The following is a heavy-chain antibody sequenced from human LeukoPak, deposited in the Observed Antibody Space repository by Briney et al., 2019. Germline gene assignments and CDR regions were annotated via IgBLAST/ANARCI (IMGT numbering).Heavy chain of an antibody. CDR2: IYSGGST. CDR1: GFTVSSNY. J-gene: IGHJ3*02. D-gene: IGHD5-18*01. V-gene: IGHV3-53*01. CDR3: ARDLWIQLWLPDAFDI. Sequence: GGSLRLSCAASGFTVSSNYMSWVRQAPRKGLEWVSVIYSGGSTYYADSVKGRFTISRDNSKNTLYLQMNSLRAEDTAVYYCARDLWIQLWLPDAFDIWGQGTMVTVSS.